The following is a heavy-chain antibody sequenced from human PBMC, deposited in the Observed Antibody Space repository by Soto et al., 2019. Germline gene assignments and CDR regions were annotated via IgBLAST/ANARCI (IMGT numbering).Heavy chain of an antibody. CDR1: GGSISSYY. V-gene: IGHV4-59*08. CDR2: IYYSGST. Sequence: SETLSLTCTVSGGSISSYYWSWIRQPPGKGLEWIGYIYYSGSTNYNPSLKSRVTISVDTSKNQFSLKLSSVTAADTAVYYCARRISVGGFLSGVNYYYYYMDVWGKGTTVTVSS. D-gene: IGHD3-3*01. J-gene: IGHJ6*03. CDR3: ARRISVGGFLSGVNYYYYYMDV.